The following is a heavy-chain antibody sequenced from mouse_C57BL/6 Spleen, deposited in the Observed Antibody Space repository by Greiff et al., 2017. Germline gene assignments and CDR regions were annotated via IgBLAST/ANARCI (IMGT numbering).Heavy chain of an antibody. CDR3: AKKYDYERYFDS. V-gene: IGHV5-17*01. J-gene: IGHJ2*01. CDR2: ISRGSSTI. CDR1: GFTFSNYG. D-gene: IGHD2-4*01. Sequence: EVMLVESGGGLVKPGGSLKLSCAASGFTFSNYGMHWVRQAPEKGLEWVAYISRGSSTIYYADTVKGRFTISRDNDTNTLDLQMTSLTSEGTAMYYWAKKYDYERYFDSWGQGTPLTVSS.